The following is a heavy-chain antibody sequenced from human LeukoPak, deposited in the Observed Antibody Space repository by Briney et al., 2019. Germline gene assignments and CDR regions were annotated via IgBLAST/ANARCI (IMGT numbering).Heavy chain of an antibody. V-gene: IGHV4-59*08. D-gene: IGHD3-10*01. CDR3: ARHNRADIWFGESRYFDL. Sequence: SETLSLTCTVSGGSISSYDWSWIRQPPGKGLEWIGYIYYSGSTNYNPSLKSRVTISVDTSKNQCSLKLSSVTAADTAVYYCARHNRADIWFGESRYFDLWGRGTLVTVSS. J-gene: IGHJ2*01. CDR2: IYYSGST. CDR1: GGSISSYD.